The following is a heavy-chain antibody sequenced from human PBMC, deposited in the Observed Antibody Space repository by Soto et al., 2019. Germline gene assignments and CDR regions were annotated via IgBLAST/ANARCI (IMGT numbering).Heavy chain of an antibody. CDR1: GYTFTSYD. CDR2: MNPNSGNT. J-gene: IGHJ4*02. V-gene: IGHV1-8*01. CDR3: ARGGMGFLAFPDDDVIGH. D-gene: IGHD3-3*01. Sequence: QVQLVQSGAEVKKPGASVKVSCKASGYTFTSYDINWVRQATGQGLEWMGWMNPNSGNTGYAQKFQGRVTMTRNTXIXTXXMELSSLRSEDTAVYYCARGGMGFLAFPDDDVIGHWGQGTLVTVSS.